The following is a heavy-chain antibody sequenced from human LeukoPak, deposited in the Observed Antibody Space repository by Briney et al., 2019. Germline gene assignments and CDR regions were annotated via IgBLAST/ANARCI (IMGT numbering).Heavy chain of an antibody. Sequence: GSLRLSCAASGFTFSSYAMHWVRQAPGKGLEGVALISYDESYRYYADSVKGRFTISRDNSKNTLYLQMNSLRADDTAVYYCARVQWELLYPDYWGQGTLVTVSS. CDR1: GFTFSSYA. J-gene: IGHJ4*02. D-gene: IGHD1-26*01. CDR2: ISYDESYR. CDR3: ARVQWELLYPDY. V-gene: IGHV3-30-3*01.